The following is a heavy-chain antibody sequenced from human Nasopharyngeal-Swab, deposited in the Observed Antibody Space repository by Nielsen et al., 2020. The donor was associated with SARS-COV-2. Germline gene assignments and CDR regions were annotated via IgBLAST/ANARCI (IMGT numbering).Heavy chain of an antibody. CDR2: ISYDGSNK. Sequence: GESLKISCAASGFTFSSYAMHWVRQAPGRGLEWVAVISYDGSNKYYADSVKGRFTISRDNSKNTLYLQMNSLRGGDTAVYYCARDPSPAVAAYFDYWGQGTLVTVSS. J-gene: IGHJ4*02. CDR3: ARDPSPAVAAYFDY. D-gene: IGHD2-15*01. V-gene: IGHV3-30-3*01. CDR1: GFTFSSYA.